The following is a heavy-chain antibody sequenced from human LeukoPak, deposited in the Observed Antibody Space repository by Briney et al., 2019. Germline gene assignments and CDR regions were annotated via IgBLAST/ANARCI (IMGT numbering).Heavy chain of an antibody. V-gene: IGHV1-69*13. CDR3: TVGPPNWGFDY. D-gene: IGHD7-27*01. J-gene: IGHJ4*02. CDR1: GGTFSSYA. CDR2: IIPIFGTA. Sequence: SVKVSCKASGGTFSSYAISWVRQAPGQGLEWMGGIIPIFGTANYAQKFQGRVTITADESTSTAYMELSSLRSEDTAVYYCTVGPPNWGFDYWGQGTLVTVSS.